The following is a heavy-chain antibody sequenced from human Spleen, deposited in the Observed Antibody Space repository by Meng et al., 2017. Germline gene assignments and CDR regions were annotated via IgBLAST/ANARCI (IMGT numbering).Heavy chain of an antibody. CDR3: ARDGGSSGYYDNWFDP. CDR2: INGYNGNT. Sequence: QVQLVQSGAEVKKPGASVKVSCKTSGYAFTRHGINWVRQAPGQGREWMGWINGYNGNTEYAQKFQGRVTMTTDTSTSTAHMELRSLRSDDTAVYYCARDGGSSGYYDNWFDPWGQGTLVTVSS. V-gene: IGHV1-18*01. D-gene: IGHD3-22*01. J-gene: IGHJ5*02. CDR1: GYAFTRHG.